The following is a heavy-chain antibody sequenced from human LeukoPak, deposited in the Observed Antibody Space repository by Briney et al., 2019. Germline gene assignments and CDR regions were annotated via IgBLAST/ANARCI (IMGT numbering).Heavy chain of an antibody. CDR1: GYTFTSYD. CDR3: ATSRIDAFDI. V-gene: IGHV1-8*01. D-gene: IGHD2-2*01. CDR2: MNPNSGNT. J-gene: IGHJ3*02. Sequence: ASVKVSCKASGYTFTSYDINWVRQATGQGLEWMGWMNPNSGNTSYAQKFQGRVTMTRNTSISTAYMELSSLRSEDTAVYYCATSRIDAFDIWGQGTMVTVSS.